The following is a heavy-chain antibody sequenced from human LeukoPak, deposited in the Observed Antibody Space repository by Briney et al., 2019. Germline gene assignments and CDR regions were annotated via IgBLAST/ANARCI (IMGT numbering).Heavy chain of an antibody. CDR3: ARDRATVTSYYGMDV. CDR1: GYTFTSYY. Sequence: ASVKVSCKASGYTFTSYYMHWVRQAPGQGLEWMGIINPSGGSTSYAQKFQGRVTMTRDTSTSTVYMELSSLRSEDTAMYYCARDRATVTSYYGMDVWGQGTTVTVSS. V-gene: IGHV1-46*01. D-gene: IGHD5-24*01. J-gene: IGHJ6*02. CDR2: INPSGGST.